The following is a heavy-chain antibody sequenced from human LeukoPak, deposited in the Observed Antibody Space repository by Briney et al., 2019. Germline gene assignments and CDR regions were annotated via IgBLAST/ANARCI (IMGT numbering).Heavy chain of an antibody. Sequence: SQTLSLTCAISGDSVSNNNGAWNWIRQSPSRGLEWLGGTYYRSQWHNDYARSVMSRVSINPDTSKNQFSLHLSSVTPDDTAVYYCASGYAFDVWGRGTMVTVSS. CDR2: TYYRSQWHN. V-gene: IGHV6-1*01. J-gene: IGHJ3*01. CDR1: GDSVSNNNGA. CDR3: ASGYAFDV.